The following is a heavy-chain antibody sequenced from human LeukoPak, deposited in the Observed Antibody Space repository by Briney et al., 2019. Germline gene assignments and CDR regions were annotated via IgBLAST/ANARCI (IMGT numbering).Heavy chain of an antibody. J-gene: IGHJ4*02. CDR2: IIPIFGTA. D-gene: IGHD1-26*01. V-gene: IGHV1-69*01. CDR3: ARHLSGAHTAFDY. Sequence: ASVKVSCKASGGTFSSYAISWVRQAPGQGLEWMGGIIPIFGTANYAQKFQGRVTITADESTSTAYMELSSLRSEDTAVYYCARHLSGAHTAFDYWGQGNLVTVSS. CDR1: GGTFSSYA.